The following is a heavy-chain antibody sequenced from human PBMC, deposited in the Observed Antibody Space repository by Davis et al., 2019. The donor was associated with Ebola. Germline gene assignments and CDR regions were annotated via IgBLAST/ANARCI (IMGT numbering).Heavy chain of an antibody. J-gene: IGHJ3*01. V-gene: IGHV4-59*01. CDR2: IYYSGTT. CDR1: GGSMSSYY. Sequence: SETLSLTCTVSGGSMSSYYWSWIRQPPGKGLEWIGYIYYSGTTNYNPSFRSRVTISADTSKKEFSLKLTSMTAADTGVYFCSRDPSTIGLWDLWGQGTTVTVSS. CDR3: SRDPSTIGLWDL. D-gene: IGHD3-16*01.